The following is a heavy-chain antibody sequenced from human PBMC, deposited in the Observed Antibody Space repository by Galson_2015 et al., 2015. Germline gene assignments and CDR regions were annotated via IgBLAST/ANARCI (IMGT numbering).Heavy chain of an antibody. D-gene: IGHD5-18*01. J-gene: IGHJ6*03. CDR1: GFTFSSYG. CDR2: ISYDGSNK. CDR3: AKEGSDTAMDYYYYMDV. Sequence: SLRLSCAASGFTFSSYGMHWVRQAPGKGLEWVAVISYDGSNKYYADSVKGRFTISRDNSKNTLYLQMNSLRAEDTAVYYCAKEGSDTAMDYYYYMDVWGKGTTVTVSS. V-gene: IGHV3-30*18.